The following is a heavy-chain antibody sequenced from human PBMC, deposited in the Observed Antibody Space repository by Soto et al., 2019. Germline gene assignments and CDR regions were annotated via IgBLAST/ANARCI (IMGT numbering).Heavy chain of an antibody. J-gene: IGHJ6*03. CDR1: GFTFDDYA. CDR2: ISWNSGSI. Sequence: SLRLSCAASGFTFDDYAMHWVRQAPGKGLEWVSGISWNSGSIGYADSVKGRFTISRDNAKNSLYLQMNSLRAEDTALYYCAAATLLGYMDVWGKGTTVTVSS. V-gene: IGHV3-9*01. CDR3: AAATLLGYMDV. D-gene: IGHD2-15*01.